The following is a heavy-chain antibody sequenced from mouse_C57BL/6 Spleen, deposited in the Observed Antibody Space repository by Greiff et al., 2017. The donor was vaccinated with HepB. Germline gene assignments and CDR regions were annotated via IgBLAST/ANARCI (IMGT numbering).Heavy chain of an antibody. CDR1: GYTFTSYW. J-gene: IGHJ4*01. Sequence: QVQLQQPGAELVKPGASVKLSCKASGYTFTSYWMQWVKQRPGQGLEWIGEIDPSDSYTNYNQKFKGKATLTVDTSSSTAYMQLSSLTSEDSAVYYCARGQYYYAMDYWGQGTSVTVSS. CDR2: IDPSDSYT. CDR3: ARGQYYYAMDY. V-gene: IGHV1-50*01.